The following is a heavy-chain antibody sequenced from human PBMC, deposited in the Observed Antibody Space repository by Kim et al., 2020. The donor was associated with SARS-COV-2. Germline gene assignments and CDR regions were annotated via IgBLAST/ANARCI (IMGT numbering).Heavy chain of an antibody. D-gene: IGHD6-13*01. J-gene: IGHJ4*02. Sequence: IAYADSVQGRFTISRDNTKNSLSLQMDSLGAEDSALYFCAKDHSAGYSTDWGQGALVTVSS. CDR2: I. CDR3: AKDHSAGYSTD. V-gene: IGHV3-9*01.